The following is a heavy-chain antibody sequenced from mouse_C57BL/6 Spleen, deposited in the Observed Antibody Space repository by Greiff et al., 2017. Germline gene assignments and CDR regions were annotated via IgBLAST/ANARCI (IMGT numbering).Heavy chain of an antibody. CDR1: GYTFTSYW. V-gene: IGHV1-69*01. CDR3: ARMNGYPSY. CDR2: IGPSDSYI. D-gene: IGHD2-2*01. Sequence: QVQLQQPGAELVMPGASVKLSCKASGYTFTSYWMHWVKQRPGQGLEWIGEIGPSDSYINYNQKFKGKSTLTVDKSSSTAYMQLSSLTSEDSAVYYCARMNGYPSYWGQGTLVTVSA. J-gene: IGHJ3*01.